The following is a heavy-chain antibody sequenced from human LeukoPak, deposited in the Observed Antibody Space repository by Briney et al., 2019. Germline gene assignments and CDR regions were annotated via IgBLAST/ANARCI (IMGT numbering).Heavy chain of an antibody. V-gene: IGHV4-30-4*01. D-gene: IGHD3-9*01. J-gene: IGHJ3*02. CDR2: IYYSGST. CDR1: GGSISSGDYY. CDR3: ASTDILTGYYAFDI. Sequence: PSETLSLTCTVSGGSISSGDYYWSWIRQPPGKGLEWIGYIYYSGSTYYNPSLKSRVTISVDTSKNQFSLKLSSVTAADTAVYYCASTDILTGYYAFDIWGQGTMVTVSS.